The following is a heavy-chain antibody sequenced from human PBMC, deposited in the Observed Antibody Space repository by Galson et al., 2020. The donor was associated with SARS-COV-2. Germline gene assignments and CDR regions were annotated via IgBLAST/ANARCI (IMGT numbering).Heavy chain of an antibody. D-gene: IGHD2-21*01. J-gene: IGHJ5*02. CDR2: IYHNGTT. V-gene: IGHV4-38-2*02. CDR1: GYSISSGYS. CDR3: ARIIVVTTTAKIRHRRSNWFDP. Sequence: ASETLSLTCSVSGYSISSGYSWGWVRQPPGRGLEWIGNIYHNGTTFYNTSLRSRATISVDTSKNQFSLDLNSVTAADTAVYYCARIIVVTTTAKIRHRRSNWFDPWGQGILVSVSS.